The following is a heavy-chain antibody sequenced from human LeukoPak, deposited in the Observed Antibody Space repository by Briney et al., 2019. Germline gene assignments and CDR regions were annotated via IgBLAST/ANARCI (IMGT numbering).Heavy chain of an antibody. Sequence: PSETLSLTCTASGGSISSYYWSWIRQPAGKGLEWIGRIYTSGSTNYNPSLKSRVTMSVDTSKNQFSLKLSSVTAADTAVYYCASRSSIWSGYQDTLYYFDSWGQGTLVTVSS. CDR2: IYTSGST. CDR3: ASRSSIWSGYQDTLYYFDS. J-gene: IGHJ4*02. CDR1: GGSISSYY. D-gene: IGHD3-3*01. V-gene: IGHV4-4*07.